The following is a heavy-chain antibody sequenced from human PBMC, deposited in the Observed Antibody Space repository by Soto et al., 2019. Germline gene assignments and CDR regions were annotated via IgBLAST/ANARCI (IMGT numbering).Heavy chain of an antibody. CDR3: ARQFDSDTSGYYYAY. CDR2: IMPIFGSA. CDR1: GGTFSTNT. V-gene: IGHV1-69*13. Sequence: SVKVSCKAPGGTFSTNTISWVRQAPGQGLEWMGGIMPIFGSANYAQKFQGRVTITADEYTRTVYMELSRLRSEDTAVYYCARQFDSDTSGYYYAYWGQGTLVTVSS. J-gene: IGHJ4*02. D-gene: IGHD3-22*01.